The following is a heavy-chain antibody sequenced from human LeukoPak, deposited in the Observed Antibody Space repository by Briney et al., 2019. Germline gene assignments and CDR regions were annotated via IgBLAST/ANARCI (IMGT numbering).Heavy chain of an antibody. V-gene: IGHV3-30*02. J-gene: IGHJ3*02. Sequence: GGSLRLSCAASGFTFSSYGMHWVRQAPGKGLEWVAFIRYDGSNKYYADSVKGRFTISRDNSKNTLYLQMNSLRAEDTAVYYCARLRTPYCSSTSCYVAFDIWGQGTMVTVSS. D-gene: IGHD2-2*01. CDR3: ARLRTPYCSSTSCYVAFDI. CDR2: IRYDGSNK. CDR1: GFTFSSYG.